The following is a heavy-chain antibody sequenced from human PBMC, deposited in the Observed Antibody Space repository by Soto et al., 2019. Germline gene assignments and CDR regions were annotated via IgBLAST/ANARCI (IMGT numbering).Heavy chain of an antibody. D-gene: IGHD3-10*01. CDR1: GGSFSGYY. J-gene: IGHJ5*02. V-gene: IGHV4-34*01. CDR3: ARRTTLARITMIRGVIPASNWFDP. Sequence: PSETLSLTFAVYGGSFSGYYWSWIRQPPGKGLEWIGEINHSGSTNYNPSLKSRVTISVDTSKNQFSLKLSSVTAADTAVYYCARRTTLARITMIRGVIPASNWFDPWGQGTLVTVSS. CDR2: INHSGST.